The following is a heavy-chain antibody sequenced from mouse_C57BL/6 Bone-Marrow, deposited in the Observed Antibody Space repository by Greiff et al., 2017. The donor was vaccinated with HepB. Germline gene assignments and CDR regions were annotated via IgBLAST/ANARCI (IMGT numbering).Heavy chain of an antibody. CDR1: GYTFTSYG. Sequence: QVQLKESGAELARPGASVKLSCKASGYTFTSYGISWVKQRTGQGLEWIGEIYPRSGNTYYNEKFKGKATLTADKSSSTAYMELRSLTSEDSAVYFCARERYFYRAYFDYWGQGTTLTVSS. D-gene: IGHD1-1*01. CDR2: IYPRSGNT. V-gene: IGHV1-81*01. J-gene: IGHJ2*01. CDR3: ARERYFYRAYFDY.